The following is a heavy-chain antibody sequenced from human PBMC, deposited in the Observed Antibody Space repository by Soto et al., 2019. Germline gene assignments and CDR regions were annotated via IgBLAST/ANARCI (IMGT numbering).Heavy chain of an antibody. V-gene: IGHV3-9*01. CDR1: GFTFDDYA. Sequence: EVQLVESGGGLVQPGRSLRLSCAASGFTFDDYAMHWVRQAPGKGLESVSGISWNSGSIGYADSVKGRFTISRDNAKNSLYLQMNSLRAEDTALYYCAKDTTHFVAVPGVGAFDIWGQGTMVTVSS. CDR3: AKDTTHFVAVPGVGAFDI. D-gene: IGHD6-19*01. J-gene: IGHJ3*02. CDR2: ISWNSGSI.